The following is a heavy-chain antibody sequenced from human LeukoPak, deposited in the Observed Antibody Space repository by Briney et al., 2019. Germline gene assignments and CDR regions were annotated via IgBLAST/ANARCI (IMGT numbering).Heavy chain of an antibody. V-gene: IGHV1-2*05. J-gene: IGHJ4*02. D-gene: IGHD3-10*01. CDR1: VYTFDNFY. Sequence: GASVKLSFKASVYTFDNFYIHWGRHPPGQGPEWMGGITGNDGSTQYVRKFQGRVIMRRVTAISTVYMDLSVLTPDDTVIYYWARDEGSPYNELDYWGQGTLVTVSS. CDR3: ARDEGSPYNELDY. CDR2: ITGNDGST.